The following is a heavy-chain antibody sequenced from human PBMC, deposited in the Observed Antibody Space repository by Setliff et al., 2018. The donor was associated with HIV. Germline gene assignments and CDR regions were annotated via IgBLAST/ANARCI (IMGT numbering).Heavy chain of an antibody. V-gene: IGHV4-39*07. CDR2: IYYSGST. J-gene: IGHJ4*02. CDR3: ARANFWSGYYGY. Sequence: SETLSLTCTVSGGSISSSNYYWGWIRQPPGKGLEWIGSIYYSGSTYHNPSLKSRVTISVDTPKDQFSLKLSSVTAADTAVYYCARANFWSGYYGYWGQGTLVTVSS. D-gene: IGHD3-3*01. CDR1: GGSISSSNYY.